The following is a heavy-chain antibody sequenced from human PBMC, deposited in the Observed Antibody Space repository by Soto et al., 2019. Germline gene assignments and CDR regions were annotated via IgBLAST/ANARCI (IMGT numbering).Heavy chain of an antibody. Sequence: PGGSLRLSCAASRFTFSRYAMSWVRQAPGKGLEWVSAISGSGGSTYYADSVQGRFTISRDNSKNTLYLQMNSLRAEDTAIYYCAKKGYGTGDACYAFDYWGQGTLVTVSS. CDR3: AKKGYGTGDACYAFDY. J-gene: IGHJ4*02. CDR1: RFTFSRYA. CDR2: ISGSGGST. V-gene: IGHV3-23*01. D-gene: IGHD2-8*02.